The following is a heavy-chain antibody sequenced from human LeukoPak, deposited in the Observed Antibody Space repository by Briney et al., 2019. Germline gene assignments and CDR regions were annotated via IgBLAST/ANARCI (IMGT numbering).Heavy chain of an antibody. CDR1: GYSISSGYY. CDR2: IYHSGST. D-gene: IGHD5-12*01. CDR3: ARDITSGNPAGYSGYEDY. V-gene: IGHV4-38-2*02. Sequence: SETLSLTCAVSGYSISSGYYWGWIRQPPGKGLEWIGSIYHSGSTYYNPSLKSRVTISVDTSKNQFSLKLSSVTAADTAVYYCARDITSGNPAGYSGYEDYWGQGTLVTVSS. J-gene: IGHJ4*02.